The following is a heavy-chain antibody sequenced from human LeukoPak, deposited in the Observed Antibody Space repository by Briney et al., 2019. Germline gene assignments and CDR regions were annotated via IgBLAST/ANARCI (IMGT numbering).Heavy chain of an antibody. CDR3: ARDTDDSSGYYDY. D-gene: IGHD3-22*01. Sequence: PGGSLRLSCAASGFTFSSYSMNWVRQAPGKGLEWVSSISSSSSYIYYADSVKGRFTIPRDNAKNSLYLQMNSLRAEDTAVYYCARDTDDSSGYYDYWGQGTLVTVSS. CDR2: ISSSSSYI. V-gene: IGHV3-21*01. CDR1: GFTFSSYS. J-gene: IGHJ4*02.